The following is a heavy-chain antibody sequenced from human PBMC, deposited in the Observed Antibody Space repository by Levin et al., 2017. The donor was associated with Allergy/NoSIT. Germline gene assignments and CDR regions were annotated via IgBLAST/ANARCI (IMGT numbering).Heavy chain of an antibody. D-gene: IGHD1-1*01. J-gene: IGHJ4*02. V-gene: IGHV5-51*01. CDR1: GYSFATYW. CDR2: IYPGDSDT. Sequence: GESLKISCQTSGYSFATYWIAWVRQMPGKGLEWMGTIYPGDSDTRYSPSFQGQVTMSVDKSLSTAYLQWSSLKASDTAIYYCARRWNWNDGSFDYWGQGTLVTVSS. CDR3: ARRWNWNDGSFDY.